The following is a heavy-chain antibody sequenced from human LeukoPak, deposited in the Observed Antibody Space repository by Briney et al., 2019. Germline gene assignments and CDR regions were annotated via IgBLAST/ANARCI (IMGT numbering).Heavy chain of an antibody. Sequence: GSLRLSCAASGFTFSSYAMNWVRQAPGKGLEWVSSISGSGDDTSYADSVKGRFTISRDNSRNTLYLQMNSLRAEDTAVYYCAKQFVDIWGQGTLVTVSS. J-gene: IGHJ5*02. CDR3: AKQFVDI. CDR2: ISGSGDDT. CDR1: GFTFSSYA. D-gene: IGHD5-24*01. V-gene: IGHV3-23*01.